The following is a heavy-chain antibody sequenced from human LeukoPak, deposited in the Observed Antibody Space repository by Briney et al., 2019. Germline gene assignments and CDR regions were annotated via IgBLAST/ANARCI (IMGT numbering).Heavy chain of an antibody. D-gene: IGHD3-10*01. J-gene: IGHJ4*02. V-gene: IGHV3-30-3*01. CDR1: GFTFSSYA. Sequence: GGSLRLSCAASGFTFSSYAMHWVRQAPGKGLEWVAVISYDGSNKYYADSVKGRFTISRDNSKNTLYLQMNSLRAEDTAVYYCARDAGHYGSGSYTGYWGQGTLVTVSS. CDR2: ISYDGSNK. CDR3: ARDAGHYGSGSYTGY.